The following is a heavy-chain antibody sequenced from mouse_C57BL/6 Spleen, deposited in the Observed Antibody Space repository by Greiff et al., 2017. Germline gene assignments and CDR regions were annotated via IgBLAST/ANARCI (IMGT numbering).Heavy chain of an antibody. V-gene: IGHV7-1*01. Sequence: EVKLMESGGGLVQSGRSLRLSCATSGFTFSDFYMEWVRQAPGKGLEWIAASRNKANDYTTEYSASVKGRFIVSRDTSQSILYLQMNALRAEDTAIYYCARDDRGVFAYWGQGTLVTVSA. CDR3: ARDDRGVFAY. CDR1: GFTFSDFY. CDR2: SRNKANDYTT. J-gene: IGHJ3*01.